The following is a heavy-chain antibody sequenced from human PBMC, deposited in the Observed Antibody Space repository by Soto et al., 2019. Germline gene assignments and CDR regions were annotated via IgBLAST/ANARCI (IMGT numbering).Heavy chain of an antibody. D-gene: IGHD3-22*01. Sequence: ASVKVSCKSSGGLFITYAISWVRHAPGQGLEWMGGIIPVFDTTYYAEKLEGRVTITADESTNTAYMELSSLRSEDTAMYYCARGDSGYVWFNEIWGQGTLVTVTS. CDR1: GGLFITYA. CDR3: ARGDSGYVWFNEI. V-gene: IGHV1-69*13. J-gene: IGHJ4*02. CDR2: IIPVFDTT.